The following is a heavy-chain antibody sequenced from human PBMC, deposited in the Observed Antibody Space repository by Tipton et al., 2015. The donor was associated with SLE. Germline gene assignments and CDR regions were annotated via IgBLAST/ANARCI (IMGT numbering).Heavy chain of an antibody. D-gene: IGHD2-2*01. CDR3: ARVAPAEVFDY. CDR2: IIHSGLT. J-gene: IGHJ4*02. CDR1: GESFLGYF. Sequence: TLSLTCGVYGESFLGYFWTWIRQPPGKGLEWIGEIIHSGLTNYNPSLKSRVVLSLDMSKNQVSLKLSSVTAADTAVYYCARVAPAEVFDYWGQGTLVTVSS. V-gene: IGHV4-34*12.